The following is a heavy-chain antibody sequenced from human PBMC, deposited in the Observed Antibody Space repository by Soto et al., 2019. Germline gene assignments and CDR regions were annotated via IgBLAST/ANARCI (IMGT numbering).Heavy chain of an antibody. V-gene: IGHV1-46*03. Sequence: ASVKVSCKASGYTFTSYYMHWVRQAPGQGLEWMGIINPSGGSTSYAQKFQGRVTMTRDTSTSTVYMELSSLRSEDTAVYYCARERAHQWLARSTHQGCLGYWGQGTLVTVSS. CDR3: ARERAHQWLARSTHQGCLGY. D-gene: IGHD6-19*01. J-gene: IGHJ4*02. CDR2: INPSGGST. CDR1: GYTFTSYY.